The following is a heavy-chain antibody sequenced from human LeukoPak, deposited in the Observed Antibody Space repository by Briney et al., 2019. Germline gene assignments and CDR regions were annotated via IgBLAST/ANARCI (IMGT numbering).Heavy chain of an antibody. CDR1: GGSITSYY. D-gene: IGHD5-24*01. CDR2: IYYSGTT. V-gene: IGHV4-59*01. J-gene: IGHJ4*02. CDR3: ARVRRDGYNSPDY. Sequence: PSETLSLTCTVSGGSITSYYWSWIRQPPGKGLECIGYIYYSGTTYYNPSLKSRVTISVDTSKNQFSLKLSSVTAADTAVYYCARVRRDGYNSPDYWGQGALVTVSS.